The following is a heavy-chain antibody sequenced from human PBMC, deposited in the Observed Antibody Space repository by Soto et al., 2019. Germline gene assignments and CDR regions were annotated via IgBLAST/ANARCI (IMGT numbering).Heavy chain of an antibody. D-gene: IGHD1-26*01. CDR3: ARGWETVGTTTPFAY. CDR2: IIPLFGTP. CDR1: GGTFSNYA. V-gene: IGHV1-69*06. J-gene: IGHJ4*02. Sequence: SVKVSCKASGGTFSNYAINWVRQAPGQGLEWMGGIIPLFGTPNYAQKFQGRVTFTAHKSTSTAYMELRSLRSDDTAVYYCARGWETVGTTTPFAYWGQGTPVTVSS.